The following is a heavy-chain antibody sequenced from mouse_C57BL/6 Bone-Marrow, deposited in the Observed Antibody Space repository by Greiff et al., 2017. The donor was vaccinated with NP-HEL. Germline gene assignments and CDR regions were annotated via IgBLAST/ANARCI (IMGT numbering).Heavy chain of an antibody. CDR3: ARGGLYDYDGYWYFDV. J-gene: IGHJ1*03. V-gene: IGHV1-80*01. CDR1: GYAFSSYW. Sequence: VQLKESGAELVKPGASVKISCKASGYAFSSYWMNWVKQRPGKGLEWIGQIYPGDGDTNYNGKFKGKATLTADKSSSTAYMQLSSLTSEDSAVYFCARGGLYDYDGYWYFDVWGTGTTVTVSS. CDR2: IYPGDGDT. D-gene: IGHD2-4*01.